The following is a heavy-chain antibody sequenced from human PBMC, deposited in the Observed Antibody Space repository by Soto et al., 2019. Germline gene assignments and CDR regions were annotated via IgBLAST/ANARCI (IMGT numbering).Heavy chain of an antibody. D-gene: IGHD1-26*01. CDR1: GYRFTSYW. CDR2: IYPGDSDT. Sequence: GDSLKISCKGSGYRFTSYWIGWVRQMPGKGLEWMGIIYPGDSDTRYSPSFQGQVTMSVDRSITTAYLQWSSLKASDTAIYYCAKSSGHYLYYFDYWGHGTPXTVS. J-gene: IGHJ4*01. V-gene: IGHV5-51*01. CDR3: AKSSGHYLYYFDY.